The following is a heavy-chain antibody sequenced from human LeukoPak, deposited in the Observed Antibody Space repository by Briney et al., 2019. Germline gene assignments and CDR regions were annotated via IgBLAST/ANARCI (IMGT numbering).Heavy chain of an antibody. CDR1: GNTFTGYC. Sequence: ASVKVSCKASGNTFTGYCIHWVRQAPGQRLEWMGWINPNNGGGPNYAQKFQVRGTMTRDTSISTAYMELSRLRSDDTAVYYCARSAESSSWVEFDYWGQGTLVTVSS. D-gene: IGHD6-13*01. J-gene: IGHJ4*02. CDR3: ARSAESSSWVEFDY. CDR2: INPNNGGGP. V-gene: IGHV1-2*02.